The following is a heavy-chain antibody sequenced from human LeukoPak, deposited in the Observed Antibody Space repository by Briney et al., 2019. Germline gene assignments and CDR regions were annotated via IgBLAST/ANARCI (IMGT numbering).Heavy chain of an antibody. CDR2: INPNSGGT. D-gene: IGHD3-10*01. Sequence: ASVKVSCKASGYTFTGYYMHWVRQAPGQGLEWMGWINPNSGGTNYAQKFQGWVTMTRDTSISTAYMELSRLRSDDTAVYYCARDGFFRGSDANYYYYYGMDVWGQGTTVTVSS. V-gene: IGHV1-2*04. CDR1: GYTFTGYY. CDR3: ARDGFFRGSDANYYYYYGMDV. J-gene: IGHJ6*02.